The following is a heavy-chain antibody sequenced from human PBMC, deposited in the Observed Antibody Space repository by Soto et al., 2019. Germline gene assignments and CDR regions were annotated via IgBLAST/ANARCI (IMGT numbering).Heavy chain of an antibody. J-gene: IGHJ4*02. CDR1: GFTFSNYD. D-gene: IGHD6-19*01. CDR2: IGRAGDT. V-gene: IGHV3-13*01. Sequence: GGSLRLSCAASGFTFSNYDMHWVRQAPGKGLEWVSAIGRAGDTHYPGSVKGRFTISRENAKNSLYLQMNNLRAEDTAVYYCARDPGGWGLDCWGQGALVTVSS. CDR3: ARDPGGWGLDC.